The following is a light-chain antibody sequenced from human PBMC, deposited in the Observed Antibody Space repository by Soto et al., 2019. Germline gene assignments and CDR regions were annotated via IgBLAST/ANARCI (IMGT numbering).Light chain of an antibody. CDR1: QSVSKY. CDR2: DAS. J-gene: IGKJ4*02. CDR3: QQRSPWPPLT. Sequence: VLTQSPVTLSLSPGDTATLSCRASQSVSKYLAWYQQKPGQPLRLLVFDASHRATGIPARFSGSGSGTDFSLTINSLEPEGFAVYFCQQRSPWPPLTFGEGTKVEF. V-gene: IGKV3-11*01.